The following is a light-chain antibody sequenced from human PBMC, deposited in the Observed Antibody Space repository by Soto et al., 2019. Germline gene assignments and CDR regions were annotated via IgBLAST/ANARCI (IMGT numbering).Light chain of an antibody. CDR1: RSDIGDSNF. J-gene: IGLJ1*01. V-gene: IGLV2-14*01. CDR2: EVN. Sequence: HSALTQPSSVSGSPGQSVTSSDTVPRSDIGDSNFISWYQHSPGKAPRLLIYEVNNRPSGVSKRLSGSKAGNTASLTISGLLDDDEADYFCASFRSGTILVFGSGTKVTVL. CDR3: ASFRSGTILV.